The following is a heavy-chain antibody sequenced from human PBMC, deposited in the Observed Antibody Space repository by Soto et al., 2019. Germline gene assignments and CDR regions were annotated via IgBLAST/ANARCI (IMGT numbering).Heavy chain of an antibody. CDR3: ARDAIWGVNDSSGYSFDP. Sequence: GGSLRLSCAASGFTFSSYGMHWVRQAPGKGLEWVAVIWYDGSNKYYADSVKGRLTISRDNSKNTLYLQMNSLRAEDTAVYYCARDAIWGVNDSSGYSFDPWGQGTLVTVSS. CDR1: GFTFSSYG. J-gene: IGHJ5*02. D-gene: IGHD3-22*01. CDR2: IWYDGSNK. V-gene: IGHV3-33*01.